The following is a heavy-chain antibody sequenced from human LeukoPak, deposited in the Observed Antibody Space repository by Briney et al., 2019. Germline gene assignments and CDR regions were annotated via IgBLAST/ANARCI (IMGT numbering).Heavy chain of an antibody. J-gene: IGHJ4*02. CDR2: TYDTGST. CDR1: GGSISSYY. V-gene: IGHV4-59*01. D-gene: IGHD3-3*02. CDR3: ARLPPSHLGYFDY. Sequence: SETLSLTCTVSGGSISSYYWNWIRQPAGKGPEWIGYTYDTGSTIYTPSLKSRVTISLDTSRNQVSLKLISVTAADTAVYYCARLPPSHLGYFDYWGQGIPVTVSS.